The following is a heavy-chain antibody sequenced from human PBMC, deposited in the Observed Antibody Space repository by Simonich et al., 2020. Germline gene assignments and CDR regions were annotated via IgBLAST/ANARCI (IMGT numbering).Heavy chain of an antibody. D-gene: IGHD3-10*01. CDR3: ARTNTMRELDTMVRGVDYFDY. CDR2: SIPILGKA. J-gene: IGHJ4*02. Sequence: QVQLVQSGAEVKKPGSSVKVSCKASGGTFSSYAISWVRKAPGQGLEWMGGSIPILGKANYAQKFQGRVTITADKSTSTAYMELSSLRSEDTAVYYCARTNTMRELDTMVRGVDYFDYWGQGTLVTVSS. V-gene: IGHV1-69*06. CDR1: GGTFSSYA.